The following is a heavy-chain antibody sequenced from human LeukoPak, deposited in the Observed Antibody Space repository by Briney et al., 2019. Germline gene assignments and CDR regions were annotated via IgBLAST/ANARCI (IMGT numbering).Heavy chain of an antibody. CDR2: INHSGST. D-gene: IGHD3-10*01. V-gene: IGHV4-34*01. J-gene: IGHJ5*02. CDR3: AAGSGSYSRWFDP. CDR1: GGSFSGYY. Sequence: SETLSLTCAVYGGSFSGYYWSWIRQPPGKGLEWIGEINHSGSTNYNPSLKSRVTISVDTSKNQFSLKLSSVTAADTAVYYCAAGSGSYSRWFDPWGQGTLVTVSS.